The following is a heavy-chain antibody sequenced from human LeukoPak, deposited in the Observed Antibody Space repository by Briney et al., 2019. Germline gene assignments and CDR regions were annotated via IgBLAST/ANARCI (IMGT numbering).Heavy chain of an antibody. CDR3: AKRASSSWYYFDY. CDR2: IRYDGSNK. J-gene: IGHJ4*02. V-gene: IGHV3-30*02. CDR1: GFTLSSYG. D-gene: IGHD6-13*01. Sequence: GGSLRLSCAASGFTLSSYGMHRVRQAPGKGLEWVAFIRYDGSNKYYADSVKGRFTISRDNSKNTLYLQMNSLRAEDTAVYYCAKRASSSWYYFDYWGQGTLVTVSS.